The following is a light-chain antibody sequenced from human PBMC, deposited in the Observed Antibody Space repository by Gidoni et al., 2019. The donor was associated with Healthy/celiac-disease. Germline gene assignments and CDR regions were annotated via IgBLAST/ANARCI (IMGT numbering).Light chain of an antibody. J-gene: IGLJ3*02. CDR2: GNS. V-gene: IGLV1-40*01. CDR1: SSNIGAGYD. Sequence: QSVLTPPPSVSGAPGQRVTISCTGSSSNIGAGYDVHWYQQLPGTAPKLLIYGNSNRPSGVPDRFSGSKSGTSPSLAITGLQAEDEADYYCQSYDSSLSGFWVFGGGTKLTVL. CDR3: QSYDSSLSGFWV.